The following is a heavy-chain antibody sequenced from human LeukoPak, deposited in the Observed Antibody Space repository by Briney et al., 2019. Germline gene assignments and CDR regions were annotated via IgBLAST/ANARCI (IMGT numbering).Heavy chain of an antibody. CDR1: GGSISSYY. Sequence: PSETLSLTCTASGGSISSYYWSWIRQPPAKGLEWIGYIYYSGSTNYNPSLKSRVTMSVDTSKNQFSLKLSSVTAADTAVYYCARESEGYCSSTSCHGYDWFDPWGQGTLVTVSS. CDR3: ARESEGYCSSTSCHGYDWFDP. D-gene: IGHD2-2*01. CDR2: IYYSGST. V-gene: IGHV4-59*12. J-gene: IGHJ5*02.